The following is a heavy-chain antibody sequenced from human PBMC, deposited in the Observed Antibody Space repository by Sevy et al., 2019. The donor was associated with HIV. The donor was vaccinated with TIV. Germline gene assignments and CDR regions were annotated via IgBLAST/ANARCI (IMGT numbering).Heavy chain of an antibody. CDR3: ARGVGSGSYYNKRDAFDI. CDR2: ISSSSSTI. Sequence: GGSLRLSCAASGFTFSSYSMNWVRQAPGKGLEWVSYISSSSSTIYYPDSVKGRFTISRDKAKNSLYLQMNSLRDEDTAVYYCARGVGSGSYYNKRDAFDIWGQGTMVTVSS. V-gene: IGHV3-48*02. D-gene: IGHD3-10*01. J-gene: IGHJ3*02. CDR1: GFTFSSYS.